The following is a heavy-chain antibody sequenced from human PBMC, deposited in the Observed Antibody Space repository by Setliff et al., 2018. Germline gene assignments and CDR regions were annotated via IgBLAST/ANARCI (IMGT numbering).Heavy chain of an antibody. CDR1: GGSVSSTSYY. V-gene: IGHV4-39*02. Sequence: SETLSLTCTVSGGSVSSTSYYWGWIRQPPGKGLEWIGTIYYTGTTYYSPSLKSRVTISVDTSKNQFSLRLTSVTAADTAIYYCARESRFGYSGYDCAFDYWGQGMLVTVSS. CDR2: IYYTGTT. D-gene: IGHD5-12*01. J-gene: IGHJ4*02. CDR3: ARESRFGYSGYDCAFDY.